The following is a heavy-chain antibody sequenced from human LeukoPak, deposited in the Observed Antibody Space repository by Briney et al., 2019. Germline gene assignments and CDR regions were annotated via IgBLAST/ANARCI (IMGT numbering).Heavy chain of an antibody. CDR2: IWYDGSNK. CDR1: GFTFSSYG. V-gene: IGHV3-33*06. J-gene: IGHJ4*02. CDR3: AKDLVIAAAAPYYFDY. Sequence: GSLRLSCAASGFTFSSYGMHWVRQAPGEGLEWVAVIWYDGSNKYYADSVKGRFTISRDNSKNTLYLQMNSLRAEDTAVYYCAKDLVIAAAAPYYFDYWGQGTLVTVSS. D-gene: IGHD6-13*01.